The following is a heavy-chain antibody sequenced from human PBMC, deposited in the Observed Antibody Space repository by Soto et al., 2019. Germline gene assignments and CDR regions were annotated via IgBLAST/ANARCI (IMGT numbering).Heavy chain of an antibody. Sequence: EVQLLESGGGLVQPGGSLRLSCAASGFTFSSYAMSWVRQAPGKGLEWVSAISGSGGSTYYADSVKGRFTISRDNSKNTLYLQMNSLRAEDTAVYYCAKDGRYCSSTSCPLVYFQHWGQGTLVTVSS. CDR2: ISGSGGST. CDR3: AKDGRYCSSTSCPLVYFQH. CDR1: GFTFSSYA. D-gene: IGHD2-2*01. J-gene: IGHJ1*01. V-gene: IGHV3-23*01.